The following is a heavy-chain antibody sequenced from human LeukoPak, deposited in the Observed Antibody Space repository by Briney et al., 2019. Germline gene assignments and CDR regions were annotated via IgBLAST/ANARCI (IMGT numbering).Heavy chain of an antibody. V-gene: IGHV3-7*04. J-gene: IGHJ4*02. D-gene: IGHD6-13*01. CDR2: IKQDGSEK. CDR1: GFTFSSSW. Sequence: GGSLTLSCAASGFTFSSSWMSWVRQAPGKGLEWVANIKQDGSEKNYVDSVKGRFTISRDNAENSLYLQMNSLRAEDTAVYYCARGLLAAAGIDYWGQGALVTVSS. CDR3: ARGLLAAAGIDY.